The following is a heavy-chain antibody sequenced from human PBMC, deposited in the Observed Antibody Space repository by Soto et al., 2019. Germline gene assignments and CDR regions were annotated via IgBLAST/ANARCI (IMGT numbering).Heavy chain of an antibody. CDR3: AKMTTVTADDAFDI. V-gene: IGHV3-21*01. J-gene: IGHJ3*02. CDR2: ISSSSSYI. D-gene: IGHD4-17*01. Sequence: VQLVESGGGLVKPGGSLRLSCAASGFTFSSYSMNWVRQAPGKGLEWVSSISSSSSYIYYADSVKGRFTISRDNAKNSLYLQMNSLRAEDTAVYYCAKMTTVTADDAFDIWGQGTMVTVSS. CDR1: GFTFSSYS.